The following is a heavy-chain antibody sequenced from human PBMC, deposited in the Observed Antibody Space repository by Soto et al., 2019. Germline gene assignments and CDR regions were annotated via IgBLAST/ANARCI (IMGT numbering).Heavy chain of an antibody. D-gene: IGHD6-13*01. CDR1: GGSISSSSYY. CDR2: IYYSGST. V-gene: IGHV4-39*01. J-gene: IGHJ6*03. Sequence: QLQLQESGPGLVKPSETLSLTCTVSGGSISSSSYYWGWIRQPPGKGLEWIGSIYYSGSTYYNPSLKSRVTISVDTSKNQFSLKLSSVTAADTAVYYCARRQKQLVNYYYYMDVWGKGTTVTVSS. CDR3: ARRQKQLVNYYYYMDV.